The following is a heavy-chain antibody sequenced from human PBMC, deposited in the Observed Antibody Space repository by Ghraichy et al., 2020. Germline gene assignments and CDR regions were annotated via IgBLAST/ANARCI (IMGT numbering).Heavy chain of an antibody. J-gene: IGHJ3*02. Sequence: GGSLRLSCPASGFIFSFSNYEMNWVRQAPGKGLEWISYISSSDSITYYADSVKGRFTISRDNAKNSLYLQMNSLRAEDTAIYYCARRATVSYGALDIWGQGTMVTVSS. CDR3: ARRATVSYGALDI. CDR1: GFIFSFSNYE. CDR2: ISSSDSIT. V-gene: IGHV3-48*03. D-gene: IGHD3-10*01.